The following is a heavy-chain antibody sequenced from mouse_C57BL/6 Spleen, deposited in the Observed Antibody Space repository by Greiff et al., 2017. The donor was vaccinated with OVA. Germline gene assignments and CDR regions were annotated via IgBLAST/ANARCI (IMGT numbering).Heavy chain of an antibody. CDR2: IYPGDGDT. Sequence: VQLQQSGAELVKPGASVKISCKASGYAFSSYWMNWVKQRPGKGLEWIGQIYPGDGDTNYNGKFKGKATLTADKSSSTAYMQLSRLTSEDSAVYFCARSYYGSSYWYFDVWGKGTTVTVSA. CDR3: ARSYYGSSYWYFDV. V-gene: IGHV1-80*01. J-gene: IGHJ1*03. D-gene: IGHD1-1*01. CDR1: GYAFSSYW.